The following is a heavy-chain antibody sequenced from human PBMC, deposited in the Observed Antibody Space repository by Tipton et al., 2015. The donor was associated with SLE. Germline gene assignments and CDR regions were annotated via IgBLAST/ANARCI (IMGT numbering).Heavy chain of an antibody. D-gene: IGHD3-16*01. V-gene: IGHV3-53*05. Sequence: GSLRLSCVVSGFSVSTNYMNWVRQAPGKGLEWVSLVYSDGTTNYADSVKGRFTISRDNNRNPLDLQMNSPRPEDTAFYYCARDLRRYFDYWGQGTLVTVSS. CDR3: ARDLRRYFDY. CDR2: VYSDGTT. CDR1: GFSVSTNY. J-gene: IGHJ4*02.